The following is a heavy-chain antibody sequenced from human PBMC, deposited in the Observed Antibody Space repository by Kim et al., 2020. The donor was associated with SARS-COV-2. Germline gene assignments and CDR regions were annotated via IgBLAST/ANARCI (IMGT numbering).Heavy chain of an antibody. J-gene: IGHJ6*02. CDR1: GFTFSNAW. CDR2: IKTKSDGGTT. V-gene: IGHV3-15*01. D-gene: IGHD3-10*01. Sequence: GGSLRLSCAASGFTFSNAWMTWVRQAPGKGLEWVGRIKTKSDGGTTDYAAPVKGRFTISRDDSKNTLSLQMNSLKTEDTAVYYCTTKTMLRDYGMDVWGQGTTVTVSS. CDR3: TTKTMLRDYGMDV.